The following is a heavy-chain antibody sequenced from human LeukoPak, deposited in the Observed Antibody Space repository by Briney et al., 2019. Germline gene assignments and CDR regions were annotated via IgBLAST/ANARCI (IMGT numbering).Heavy chain of an antibody. J-gene: IGHJ6*03. CDR2: IKQDGSEK. Sequence: GGSLRLSCAASGFTFSSYWMSWFRQAPGKGLEWVANIKQDGSEKYYVDSVKGRFTISRDNAKNSLYLQVNSLRAEDTAVYYCARESIVVVSAATGEYYYYYMDVWGKGTTVTVSS. V-gene: IGHV3-7*01. CDR1: GFTFSSYW. CDR3: ARESIVVVSAATGEYYYYYMDV. D-gene: IGHD2-2*01.